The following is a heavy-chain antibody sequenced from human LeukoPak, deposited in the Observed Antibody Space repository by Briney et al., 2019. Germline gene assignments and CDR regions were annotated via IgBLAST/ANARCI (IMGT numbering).Heavy chain of an antibody. CDR2: ISAYNGNI. CDR3: TIMTHCTVGTCYSYDH. D-gene: IGHD2-15*01. V-gene: IGHV1-18*01. CDR1: GYTFTSYG. Sequence: ASVKVSCKTSGYTFTSYGITWVRQAPGKGLEWMGWISAYNGNIDYAQNLQGRVTMTTDTSTSTAYMELRSLRSDDTAVYYCTIMTHCTVGTCYSYDHWGQGTMVAVSS. J-gene: IGHJ4*02.